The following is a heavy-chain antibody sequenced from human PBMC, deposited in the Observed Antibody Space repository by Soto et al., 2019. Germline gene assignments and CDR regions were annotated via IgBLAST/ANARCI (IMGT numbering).Heavy chain of an antibody. D-gene: IGHD2-8*01. Sequence: QVQLVQSGAEVKKPGASVKVSGKASGYTLTGYYMHWGRQAPGQGIEWMGWINPNSGGTNYAQKFQGWVTMTRDTSISTAYMELSRLRSDDTAVYYCARERCTNGVCYPYFDYWGQGTLVTVSS. CDR3: ARERCTNGVCYPYFDY. CDR1: GYTLTGYY. J-gene: IGHJ4*02. CDR2: INPNSGGT. V-gene: IGHV1-2*04.